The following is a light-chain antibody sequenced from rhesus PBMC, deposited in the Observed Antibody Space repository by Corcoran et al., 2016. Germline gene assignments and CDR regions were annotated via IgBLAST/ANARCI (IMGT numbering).Light chain of an antibody. V-gene: IGKV1-28*03. CDR2: VAS. Sequence: DIQMTQSPSSLSASVGDTVTITCRASQDLSSYLNWFQQKPDKAPNLLIYVASSLQSGVPSRFSGSGSGTDFTLTISSRHPEDFATYFCLHHNNYPWTFGQGTKVEIK. J-gene: IGKJ1*01. CDR1: QDLSSY. CDR3: LHHNNYPWT.